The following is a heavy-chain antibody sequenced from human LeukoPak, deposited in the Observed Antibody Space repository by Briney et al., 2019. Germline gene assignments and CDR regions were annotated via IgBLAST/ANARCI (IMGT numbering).Heavy chain of an antibody. J-gene: IGHJ4*02. CDR1: GYTFSVYY. CDR2: INPNSGGT. CDR3: ARDQSLGYCSGGSCSTIDY. V-gene: IGHV1-2*02. D-gene: IGHD2-15*01. Sequence: ASVKVSCKASGYTFSVYYIHWVRQAPGQGLEWMGWINPNSGGTNYAQKFRGRVTMTRDTSISTAYMDLSTLRSDDTAVYYCARDQSLGYCSGGSCSTIDYWGQGTLVTVSS.